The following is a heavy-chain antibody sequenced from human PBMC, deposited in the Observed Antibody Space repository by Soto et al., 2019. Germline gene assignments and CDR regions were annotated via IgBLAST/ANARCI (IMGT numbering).Heavy chain of an antibody. V-gene: IGHV1-69*12. CDR1: GGTFSSYA. Sequence: QVQLVQSGAEVKKPGSSVKVSCKASGGTFSSYAISWVRQAPGQGLEWMGGIIPIFGTADYAQKFEGRVTITADESTSTAYMELSSLRSDDTDMYYCATHEIGHCISASCYKGGYYYGMDVWGQGTTVTVSS. CDR3: ATHEIGHCISASCYKGGYYYGMDV. CDR2: IIPIFGTA. D-gene: IGHD2-2*02. J-gene: IGHJ6*02.